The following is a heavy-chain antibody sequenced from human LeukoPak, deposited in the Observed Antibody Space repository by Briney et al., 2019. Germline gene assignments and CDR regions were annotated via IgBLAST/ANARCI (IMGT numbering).Heavy chain of an antibody. J-gene: IGHJ4*02. CDR3: ARDPEGYFDY. CDR2: IYHSGIT. V-gene: IGHV4-4*02. Sequence: SETLSLTCNVSGDSINSINWWSWVRQPPGKGLEWVGEIYHSGITNYNPSLKSRLTISRDMSKNHFSLKLTSVTAADTAVYYCARDPEGYFDYWGQGTLVTVSS. CDR1: GDSINSINW.